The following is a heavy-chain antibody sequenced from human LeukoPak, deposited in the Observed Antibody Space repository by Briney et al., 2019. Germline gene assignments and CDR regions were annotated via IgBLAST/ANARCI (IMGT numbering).Heavy chain of an antibody. J-gene: IGHJ4*02. V-gene: IGHV3-23*01. D-gene: IGHD5-12*01. CDR3: ASLLWRGYTPFDY. Sequence: GGSLRLSCAASGFTFSNYAMSWVRQAPGKGLEWVSAISGSGGTTYYADSVKGRFTIPRDNSKNTLYLQMNSLRAEDTAIYYCASLLWRGYTPFDYWGQGTLVTVSS. CDR2: ISGSGGTT. CDR1: GFTFSNYA.